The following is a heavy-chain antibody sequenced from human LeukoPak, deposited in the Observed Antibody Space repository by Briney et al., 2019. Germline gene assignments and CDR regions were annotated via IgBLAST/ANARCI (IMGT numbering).Heavy chain of an antibody. CDR2: VENDGTTK. D-gene: IGHD1-20*01. J-gene: IGHJ4*02. V-gene: IGHV3-30*02. Sequence: GGSLRLSCPASGFTFTSLGMHWVRQAPGKGLEWVAFVENDGTTKYYADSVKGRFSISRDNSKNTLFLQMNSLRVDDTSMYYCVTDLHGINWYVYWGQGTLVTVSS. CDR3: VTDLHGINWYVY. CDR1: GFTFTSLG.